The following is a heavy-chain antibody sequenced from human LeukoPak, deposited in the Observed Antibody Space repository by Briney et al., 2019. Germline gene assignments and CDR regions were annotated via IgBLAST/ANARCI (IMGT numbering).Heavy chain of an antibody. CDR2: VFRTGTT. J-gene: IGHJ4*02. D-gene: IGHD1-26*01. V-gene: IGHV4-39*07. CDR1: GGSIASSSYY. CDR3: ARGRIYYSRSQFDY. Sequence: SETLSLTCSVSGGSIASSSYYWGWIRQPPGKGLEWIGSVFRTGTTYYSASLKSRVSISVDTSKNQFSMKLSSVTAADTAVYYCARGRIYYSRSQFDYWGQGTLVTVSS.